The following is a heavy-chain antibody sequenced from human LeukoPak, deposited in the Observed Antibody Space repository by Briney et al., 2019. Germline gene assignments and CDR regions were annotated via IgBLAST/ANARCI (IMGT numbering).Heavy chain of an antibody. CDR3: ASRSIVGATGFDY. CDR1: GFSFSSYT. CDR2: ISGSGSSI. J-gene: IGHJ4*02. D-gene: IGHD1-26*01. V-gene: IGHV3-23*01. Sequence: GGSLRLSCAASGFSFSSYTMIWVRQPPGKGLEWVSRISGSGSSIYYADSVKGRFTISRNNSRNTLYLQMNSLRVEDTAVYYCASRSIVGATGFDYWGQGTLVTVSS.